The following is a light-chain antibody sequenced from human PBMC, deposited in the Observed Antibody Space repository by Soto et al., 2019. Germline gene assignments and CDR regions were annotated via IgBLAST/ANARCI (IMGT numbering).Light chain of an antibody. CDR2: HAS. Sequence: DIVLTQSPGTLSLSPGKRATLSCWASQSVGNNYLAWYQQKPGQAPRPLIYHASSRATGIPDRFSGSGAGADFPLPISRLEPEDFAVYYCQQYGWSPPITFGQGTRLE. J-gene: IGKJ5*01. V-gene: IGKV3-20*01. CDR3: QQYGWSPPIT. CDR1: QSVGNNY.